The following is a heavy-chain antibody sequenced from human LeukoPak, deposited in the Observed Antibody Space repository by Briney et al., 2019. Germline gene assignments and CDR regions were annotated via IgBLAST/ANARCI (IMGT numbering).Heavy chain of an antibody. CDR3: ARQGVAAIAAAGTSVWFDP. D-gene: IGHD6-13*01. J-gene: IGHJ5*02. CDR2: INHSGST. V-gene: IGHV4-34*01. Sequence: KPSEALSLTCAVYNGSFSGYYWSWIRQPPGKGLEWIGEINHSGSTHYNPSLRSRVTISVDTSKKQFSLKVRSVTAADTAVYYCARQGVAAIAAAGTSVWFDPWGQGTLVTVSS. CDR1: NGSFSGYY.